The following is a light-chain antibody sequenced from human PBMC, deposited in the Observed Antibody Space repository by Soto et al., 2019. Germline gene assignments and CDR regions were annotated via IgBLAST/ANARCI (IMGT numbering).Light chain of an antibody. J-gene: IGLJ3*02. V-gene: IGLV2-14*03. CDR3: SSFTLTSTVV. CDR1: SSDVGAYNS. Sequence: QSALTQPASVSGSPGQSITISCTGTSSDVGAYNSVSWYQQHPGRAPKLVIYDVSNRPSGVSNRFSGSKSGNSASLTISGLQADDEADYVCSSFTLTSTVVFGGGTKLTVL. CDR2: DVS.